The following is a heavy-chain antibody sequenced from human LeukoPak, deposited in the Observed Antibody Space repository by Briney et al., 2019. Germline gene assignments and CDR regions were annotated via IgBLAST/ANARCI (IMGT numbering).Heavy chain of an antibody. CDR3: AREADYSGSYYFDP. Sequence: SETLSLTCTVSGGSISSGDYYWSWIRQPPGKGLEWIGYIYYSGSTYYNPSLKSRVIISVDTSKNQFSLKLSSVTAADTAVYYCAREADYSGSYYFDPWGQGTLVTVSS. J-gene: IGHJ5*02. CDR1: GGSISSGDYY. V-gene: IGHV4-30-4*01. CDR2: IYYSGST. D-gene: IGHD1-26*01.